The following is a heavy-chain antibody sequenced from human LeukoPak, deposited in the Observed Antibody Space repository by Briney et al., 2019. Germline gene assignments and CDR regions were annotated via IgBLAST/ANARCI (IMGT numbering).Heavy chain of an antibody. J-gene: IGHJ4*02. CDR3: ARAPEWLPLDY. D-gene: IGHD3-3*01. CDR2: INPSGGST. V-gene: IGHV1-46*01. Sequence: ASVNVSCKASGYTFSRYYMHWVRQAPGQGLEWMGIINPSGGSTSYAQRFQGRVTMTSDTSTNTVYMELSSLRSEDTAVYYCARAPEWLPLDYWGQGTLVTVSS. CDR1: GYTFSRYY.